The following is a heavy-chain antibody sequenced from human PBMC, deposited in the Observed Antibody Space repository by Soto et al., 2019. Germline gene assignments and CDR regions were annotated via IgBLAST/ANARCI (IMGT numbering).Heavy chain of an antibody. Sequence: LXLSCAASGFTFSSYAMSWVRQAPGKGLEWFSAISGSGGSTYYADSVKGRFTISRDNSKNTLYLQMNSLRAEDTAVYYCARRGRTYYDFWSGPPQGYYGMDVWGQGTTVTVSS. CDR2: ISGSGGST. J-gene: IGHJ6*02. V-gene: IGHV3-23*01. CDR1: GFTFSSYA. CDR3: ARRGRTYYDFWSGPPQGYYGMDV. D-gene: IGHD3-3*01.